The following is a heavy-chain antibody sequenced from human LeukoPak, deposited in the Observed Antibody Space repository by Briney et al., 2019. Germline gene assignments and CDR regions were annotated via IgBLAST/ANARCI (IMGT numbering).Heavy chain of an antibody. Sequence: SETLSLTCAVYGGSFSGYYWSWIRQPPGKGLEWIGEINHSGSTNYYPSLKSRVTISVDTSKNQFSLKLSSVTAADTAVYYCARVGADGSGFLFDYWGQGTLVTVSS. V-gene: IGHV4-34*01. D-gene: IGHD3-10*01. CDR3: ARVGADGSGFLFDY. J-gene: IGHJ4*02. CDR2: INHSGST. CDR1: GGSFSGYY.